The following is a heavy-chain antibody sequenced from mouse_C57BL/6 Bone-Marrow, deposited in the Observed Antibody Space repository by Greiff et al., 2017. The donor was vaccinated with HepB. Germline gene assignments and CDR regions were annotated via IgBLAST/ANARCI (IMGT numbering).Heavy chain of an antibody. D-gene: IGHD1-1*01. J-gene: IGHJ1*03. CDR1: GYTFTDYE. CDR3: ARAVVADGGWFDA. CDR2: IDPETGGT. Sequence: QVQLQQSGAELVRPGASVTLSCKASGYTFTDYEMHWVKQTPAHGLVWIGAIDPETGGTTYNQKFKGKAILTADKSSSTAYMELRSLTSEDSAVYYCARAVVADGGWFDAWGTGTTVTVAS. V-gene: IGHV1-15*01.